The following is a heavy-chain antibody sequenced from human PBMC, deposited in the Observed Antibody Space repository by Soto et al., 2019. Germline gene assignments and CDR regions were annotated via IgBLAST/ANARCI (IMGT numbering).Heavy chain of an antibody. CDR2: IYYSGST. CDR3: AGGDSSGYYFGAEYFQP. CDR1: GGSISSDY. D-gene: IGHD3-22*01. Sequence: SETLSLTCTVSGGSISSDYWSWIRQPPGKGLEWIGYIYYSGSTNYNPSLKSRVTISVDTSKNQFSLKLSSVTAADTAVYYCAGGDSSGYYFGAEYFQPWGQGTLVTVS. V-gene: IGHV4-59*01. J-gene: IGHJ1*01.